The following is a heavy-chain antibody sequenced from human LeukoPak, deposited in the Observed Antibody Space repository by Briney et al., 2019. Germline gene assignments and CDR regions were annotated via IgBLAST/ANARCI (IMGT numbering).Heavy chain of an antibody. Sequence: GESLKISCKASGYTFAIYWIAWVRQMPGKAREWMGIIYPGDSDTRYSPSFQGQVTISAGKSNSTAYLQWSSLKASDTAMYYCARRDYDDYRDYWGQGTLVTVPS. CDR2: IYPGDSDT. D-gene: IGHD3-3*01. V-gene: IGHV5-51*01. CDR3: ARRDYDDYRDY. CDR1: GYTFAIYW. J-gene: IGHJ4*02.